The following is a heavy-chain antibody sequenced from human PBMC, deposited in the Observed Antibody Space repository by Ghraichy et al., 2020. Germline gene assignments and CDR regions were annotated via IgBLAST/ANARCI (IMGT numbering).Heavy chain of an antibody. D-gene: IGHD6-19*01. V-gene: IGHV1-2*06. CDR2: INPNSGGT. J-gene: IGHJ3*02. Sequence: ASVKVSCKASGYTFTGYYMHWVRQAPGQGLEWMGRINPNSGGTNYAQKFQGRVTMTRDTSISTAYMELSRLRSDDTAVYYCARIDVAGPGGAFDIWGQGTMVTVSS. CDR3: ARIDVAGPGGAFDI. CDR1: GYTFTGYY.